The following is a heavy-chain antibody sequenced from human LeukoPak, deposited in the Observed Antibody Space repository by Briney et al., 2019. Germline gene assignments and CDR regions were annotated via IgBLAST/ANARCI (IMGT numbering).Heavy chain of an antibody. V-gene: IGHV4-61*02. D-gene: IGHD3-22*01. CDR1: GGSISSGTYY. CDR2: IYKSGST. Sequence: SQTLSLTCTVSGGSISSGTYYWSWIRQPAGKGLEWIGRIYKSGSTNYNPSLKSRVTISVDTSKNQFSLKLSSVTAADTAVYYCAREIRGYYDSSGYYSNWFDPWGQGTLVTVSS. J-gene: IGHJ5*02. CDR3: AREIRGYYDSSGYYSNWFDP.